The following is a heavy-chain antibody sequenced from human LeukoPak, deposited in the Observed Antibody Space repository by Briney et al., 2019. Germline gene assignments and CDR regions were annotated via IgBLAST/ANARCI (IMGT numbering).Heavy chain of an antibody. V-gene: IGHV3-48*02. CDR3: ARYGSGTSYITNYFDY. D-gene: IGHD3-10*01. Sequence: GRSLRLSCAASGFTFSSYSMNWGRQAPGKGLEWVSYISSDSRTIYYADSVKGRFTISRDNAKNSLYLQMKSLGDEDTAVYYCARYGSGTSYITNYFDYWGQGTLVTVSS. CDR1: GFTFSSYS. CDR2: ISSDSRTI. J-gene: IGHJ4*02.